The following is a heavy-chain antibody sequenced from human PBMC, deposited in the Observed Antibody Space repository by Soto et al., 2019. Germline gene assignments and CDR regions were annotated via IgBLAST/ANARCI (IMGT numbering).Heavy chain of an antibody. J-gene: IGHJ3*02. V-gene: IGHV4-59*01. CDR3: ARDQGKWLGDAFDI. D-gene: IGHD3-22*01. Sequence: SETLSLTCTVSGGSISSYYWSWIRQPPGKGLEWIGYIYYSGSTNYNPSLKGRVTISVDIFKNQFSLKLSSVTAADTAVYYCARDQGKWLGDAFDIWGQGTMVTVSS. CDR1: GGSISSYY. CDR2: IYYSGST.